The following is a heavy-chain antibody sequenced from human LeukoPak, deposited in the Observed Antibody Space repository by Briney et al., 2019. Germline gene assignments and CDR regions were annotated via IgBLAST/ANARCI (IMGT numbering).Heavy chain of an antibody. J-gene: IGHJ3*02. CDR3: ASDRIEVDAFDI. D-gene: IGHD2-15*01. Sequence: SETLSLTCTVSGVSVSSGTYYWSWIRQSAGKGLEWIGRVHSTGRSNYSPSLESRVSISVDTSKNQVSLKVTSVTAADTAIYYCASDRIEVDAFDIWGQGTMVTVSS. V-gene: IGHV4-61*02. CDR1: GVSVSSGTYY. CDR2: VHSTGRS.